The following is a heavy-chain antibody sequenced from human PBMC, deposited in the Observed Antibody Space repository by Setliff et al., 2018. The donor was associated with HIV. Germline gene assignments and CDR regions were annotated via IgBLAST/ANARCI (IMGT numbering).Heavy chain of an antibody. V-gene: IGHV1-69*13. J-gene: IGHJ4*02. CDR2: IIPIFGTA. CDR3: AEGGLGGGDYYFDF. CDR1: GGTFSTYA. D-gene: IGHD2-21*02. Sequence: SVKVSCKASGGTFSTYAISWVRQAPGQGLEWMGGIIPIFGTANYAQKFQGRVTITADESTSTAYMELKSLRSEDTAVYYCAEGGLGGGDYYFDFWGQGTLVTVSS.